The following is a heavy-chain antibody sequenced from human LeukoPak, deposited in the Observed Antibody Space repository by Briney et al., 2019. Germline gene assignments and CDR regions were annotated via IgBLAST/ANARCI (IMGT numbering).Heavy chain of an antibody. CDR2: IHHSGST. D-gene: IGHD2-2*01. CDR3: ATAPPGRYCDSSTCHFHYYGMDV. J-gene: IGHJ6*02. CDR1: GGSSSTFF. V-gene: IGHV4-59*01. Sequence: SETLSLTCTVSGGSSSTFFWSWTRQPPGKGLEWIGYIHHSGSTNYNPSLKSRGTISVDTSKNQFSLKLNSVTAADTAVYYCATAPPGRYCDSSTCHFHYYGMDVWGQGTTVTVSS.